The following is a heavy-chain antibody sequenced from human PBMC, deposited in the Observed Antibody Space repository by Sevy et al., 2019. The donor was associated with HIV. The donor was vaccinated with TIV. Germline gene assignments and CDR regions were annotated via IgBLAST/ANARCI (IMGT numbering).Heavy chain of an antibody. V-gene: IGHV3-33*01. J-gene: IGHJ4*02. CDR3: ARSPIAAAGRYFDY. Sequence: GESLKISCAASGFTFSSYGMHWVRQAPGKGLEWVAVIWYDGSNKYYADSVKGRFTISRDNSKNTLYLQMNSLRAEDTAAYYCARSPIAAAGRYFDYWGQGTLVTVSS. CDR1: GFTFSSYG. CDR2: IWYDGSNK. D-gene: IGHD6-13*01.